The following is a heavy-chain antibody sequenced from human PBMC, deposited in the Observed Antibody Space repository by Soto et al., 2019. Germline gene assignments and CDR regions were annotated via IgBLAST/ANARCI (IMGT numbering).Heavy chain of an antibody. J-gene: IGHJ6*03. Sequence: QLQLQESGPGLVKPSETLSLTCTVSGASISSTSYYWGWIRQPPGKGLEWIGSIHHSGTTYYNPSLYSRVTKSVDTSKNHSSLRLTSVTAADTAVYYCATDTGTTETTKRDYYMDVWGKGTTVTVSS. CDR1: GASISSTSYY. V-gene: IGHV4-39*02. CDR2: IHHSGTT. D-gene: IGHD1-1*01. CDR3: ATDTGTTETTKRDYYMDV.